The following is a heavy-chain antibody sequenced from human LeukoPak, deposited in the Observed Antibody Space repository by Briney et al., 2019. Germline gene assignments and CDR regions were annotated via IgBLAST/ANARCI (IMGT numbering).Heavy chain of an antibody. J-gene: IGHJ1*01. CDR1: GGSISSSNW. D-gene: IGHD6-13*01. Sequence: SETLSLTCAVSGGSISSSNWWSWVRQPPGKGLEWIGEIYHSGSTNYNPSLKSRVTISADKSKNQFSLKLSSVTAADTAVYYCARKSAAAGTPYFQHWGQGTLVTVSS. V-gene: IGHV4-4*02. CDR2: IYHSGST. CDR3: ARKSAAAGTPYFQH.